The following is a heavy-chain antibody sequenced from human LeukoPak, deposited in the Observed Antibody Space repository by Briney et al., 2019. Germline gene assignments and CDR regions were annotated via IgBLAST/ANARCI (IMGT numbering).Heavy chain of an antibody. CDR2: INPNSGGT. CDR1: GYTFTGYY. J-gene: IGHJ6*02. CDR3: ARVLQQLFFDYYYGMDV. Sequence: ASVKVSCKASGYTFTGYYMHWVRQAPGQGLEWMGWINPNSGGTNYAQKFQGRVTMTRDTSISTAYMELSSLRSDDTAVYYCARVLQQLFFDYYYGMDVWGQGTTVTVSS. D-gene: IGHD6-13*01. V-gene: IGHV1-2*02.